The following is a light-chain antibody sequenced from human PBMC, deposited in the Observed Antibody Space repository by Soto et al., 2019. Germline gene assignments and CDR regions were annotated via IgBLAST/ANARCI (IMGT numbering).Light chain of an antibody. CDR3: QQRSNWPPRYT. CDR2: DAS. J-gene: IGKJ2*01. CDR1: QRFGTS. Sequence: EIVLTQSPATLSWLPGEKPPSSARPGQRFGTSLPWYQQKPAQAPRLLIYDASNRATGIPARFSGSGSGTDFTLTISSLEPEDFAVYYCQQRSNWPPRYTFGQGTKLEIK. V-gene: IGKV3-11*01.